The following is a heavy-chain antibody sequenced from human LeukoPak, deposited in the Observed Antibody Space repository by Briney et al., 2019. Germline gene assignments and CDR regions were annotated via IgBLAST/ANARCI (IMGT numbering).Heavy chain of an antibody. CDR2: ISGSGGST. Sequence: GGSLRLSCAASGFTFSSYAMSWVRQAPGKGLEWVSAISGSGGSTYYADSVKGRFTISRDNAKNSLYLQMNSLRAEDTAVYYCARDKSASDDAFDIWGQGTMVTVSS. CDR3: ARDKSASDDAFDI. V-gene: IGHV3-23*01. J-gene: IGHJ3*02. CDR1: GFTFSSYA.